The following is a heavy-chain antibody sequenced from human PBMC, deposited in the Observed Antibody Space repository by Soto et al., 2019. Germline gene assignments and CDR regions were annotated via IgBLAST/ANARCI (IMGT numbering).Heavy chain of an antibody. J-gene: IGHJ3*02. CDR2: ISAYNGNT. V-gene: IGHV1-18*01. CDR3: ARRERCSSTSCYPAFDI. Sequence: QVQLVQSGAEVKKPGASVKVSCKASGYTFTSYGISWVRQAPGQGLEWMGWISAYNGNTNYAQKLQGRVTMTTDTSTSTAYMELRSLRSDDTAVYSCARRERCSSTSCYPAFDIWGQGTMVTVSS. D-gene: IGHD2-2*01. CDR1: GYTFTSYG.